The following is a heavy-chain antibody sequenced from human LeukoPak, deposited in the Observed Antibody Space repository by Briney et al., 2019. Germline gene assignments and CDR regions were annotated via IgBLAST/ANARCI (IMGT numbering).Heavy chain of an antibody. J-gene: IGHJ6*03. V-gene: IGHV3-30*02. D-gene: IGHD2-2*01. CDR3: AKARYCSSTSCPTRSYYYYYMDV. Sequence: GGSLRLSCAASGFTFSSYGMHWVRQAPGKGLEWVAFIRYDGSNKYYADSVKVRFTISRDNSRNTLYLQMNSLRAEDTAVYYCAKARYCSSTSCPTRSYYYYYMDVWGKGTTVTVSS. CDR1: GFTFSSYG. CDR2: IRYDGSNK.